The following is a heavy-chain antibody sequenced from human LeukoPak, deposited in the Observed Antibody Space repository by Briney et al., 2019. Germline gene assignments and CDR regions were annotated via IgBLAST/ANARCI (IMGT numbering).Heavy chain of an antibody. V-gene: IGHV3-33*06. CDR1: GFTFSSYG. J-gene: IGHJ4*02. Sequence: GGSLRLSCAASGFTFSSYGMHWVRQAPGKGLEWVAVIWYDGSNKYYADSVKGRFTISRDNSKNTLYLQMNSLRAEDTAVYYCAKEKSSMGYFDYWGQGTLVTVSS. D-gene: IGHD6-6*01. CDR2: IWYDGSNK. CDR3: AKEKSSMGYFDY.